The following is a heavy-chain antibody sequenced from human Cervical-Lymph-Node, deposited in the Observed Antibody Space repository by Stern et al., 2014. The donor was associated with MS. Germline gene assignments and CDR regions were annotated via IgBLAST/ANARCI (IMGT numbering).Heavy chain of an antibody. Sequence: QVTLRESGPTLVKPTETLTLTCTFSGFSLTTSGVSVGWIRQPPGKALEWLALIYWDDNKRYSTSLTSRITITKDTSKNQVVLTMTNMDPVDTATYYCAHSHYDIKTTYGPGPSDYWGQGTLVTVSS. D-gene: IGHD3-9*01. V-gene: IGHV2-5*02. CDR2: IYWDDNK. CDR1: GFSLTTSGVS. CDR3: AHSHYDIKTTYGPGPSDY. J-gene: IGHJ4*02.